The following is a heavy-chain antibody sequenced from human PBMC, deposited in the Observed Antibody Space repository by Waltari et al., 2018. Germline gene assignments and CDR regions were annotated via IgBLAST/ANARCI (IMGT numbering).Heavy chain of an antibody. J-gene: IGHJ6*02. CDR2: IKQDGSEK. V-gene: IGHV3-7*01. CDR1: GFSIRTYY. D-gene: IGHD1-7*01. Sequence: EVQLVESGGGLVQPGGSLRLSCAASGFSIRTYYIGWVGQAPGKGVEWVATIKQDGSEKYYVDSVKGRFTISRDNAKNSMYLQMNSLKAEDTAVYYCARRKWNYGSDDGMDVWGQGTTVTVSS. CDR3: ARRKWNYGSDDGMDV.